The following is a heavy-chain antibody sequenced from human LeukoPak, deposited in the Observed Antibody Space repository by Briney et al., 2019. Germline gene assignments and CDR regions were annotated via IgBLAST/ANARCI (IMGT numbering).Heavy chain of an antibody. D-gene: IGHD6-19*01. CDR1: GFTFSSYG. CDR3: AKDRVAGTFPTDFDY. Sequence: GGSLRLSCAASGFTFSSYGMHWVRQAPGKGLEWVAVISYDGSNKYYADSVKGRFTISRDNSKNTLYLQMNSLRAEDTAVYYCAKDRVAGTFPTDFDYWGQGTLVTVSS. J-gene: IGHJ4*02. V-gene: IGHV3-30*18. CDR2: ISYDGSNK.